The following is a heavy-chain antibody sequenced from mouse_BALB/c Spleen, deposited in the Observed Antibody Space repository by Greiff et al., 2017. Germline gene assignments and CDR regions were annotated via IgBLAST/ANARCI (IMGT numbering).Heavy chain of an antibody. J-gene: IGHJ3*01. CDR3: ARDYDAPFAY. CDR1: GYNFTSYW. Sequence: VQLQQPGAELVKPWTSVKLSCKASGYNFTSYWINWVKLRPGQGLEWIGDIYPGSGSTNYNEKFKSKATLTVDTSSSTAYMQLSSLASEDSALYYCARDYDAPFAYWGQGTLVTVSA. V-gene: IGHV1-55*01. CDR2: IYPGSGST. D-gene: IGHD2-4*01.